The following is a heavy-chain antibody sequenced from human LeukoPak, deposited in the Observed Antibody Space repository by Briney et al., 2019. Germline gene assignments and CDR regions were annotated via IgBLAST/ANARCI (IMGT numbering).Heavy chain of an antibody. D-gene: IGHD6-19*01. Sequence: GGSLRLSCAASGFTFSSYSMNWVRQAPGKGLEWVSSISSSSSYIYYADSVKGRLTISRDNAKNSLYLQMNSLRAEDTAVYYCARDLAVAGNYGMDVWGQGTTVTVSS. CDR2: ISSSSSYI. J-gene: IGHJ6*02. CDR3: ARDLAVAGNYGMDV. V-gene: IGHV3-21*01. CDR1: GFTFSSYS.